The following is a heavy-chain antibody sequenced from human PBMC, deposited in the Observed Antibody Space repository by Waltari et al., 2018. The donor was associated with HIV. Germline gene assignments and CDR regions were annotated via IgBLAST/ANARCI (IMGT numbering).Heavy chain of an antibody. CDR1: GFEFNPSN. CDR3: ARGTGPLSPLDL. Sequence: QEKLVESGGAVVQPGGSLRLSCVASGFEFNPSNVHWVRQAPGKGLEWMAVVWFDENNKNYAESLKGRLAISRNNAKKTLYLQMNRLRVDDTAVYYCARGTGPLSPLDLWGQGTSVTVSS. CDR2: VWFDENNK. V-gene: IGHV3-33*01. J-gene: IGHJ3*01.